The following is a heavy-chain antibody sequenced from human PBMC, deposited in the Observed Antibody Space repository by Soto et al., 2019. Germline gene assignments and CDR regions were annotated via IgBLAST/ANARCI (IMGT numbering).Heavy chain of an antibody. D-gene: IGHD4-17*01. CDR1: GYTFTSYG. CDR2: ISAYNGNT. CDR3: ARVLLTTVTQPEAWFDP. J-gene: IGHJ5*02. Sequence: ASVKASCKASGYTFTSYGISWVRQAPGQGLEWMGWISAYNGNTNYAQKLQGRVTMTTDTSTSTAYMELRSLRSDDTAVDYCARVLLTTVTQPEAWFDPWGQGTLVTVSS. V-gene: IGHV1-18*01.